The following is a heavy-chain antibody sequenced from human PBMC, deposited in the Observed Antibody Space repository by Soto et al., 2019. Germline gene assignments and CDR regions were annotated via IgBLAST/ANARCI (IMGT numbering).Heavy chain of an antibody. Sequence: SETLSLACTVSGGSISSYYWSWIRQPPGKGLEWIGYIYYSGSTNYNPSLKSRVTISVDTSKNQFSLKLSSVTAADTAVYYCARYSSGWYYYYYGMDVWGQGTTVTVSS. D-gene: IGHD6-19*01. V-gene: IGHV4-59*01. J-gene: IGHJ6*02. CDR3: ARYSSGWYYYYYGMDV. CDR1: GGSISSYY. CDR2: IYYSGST.